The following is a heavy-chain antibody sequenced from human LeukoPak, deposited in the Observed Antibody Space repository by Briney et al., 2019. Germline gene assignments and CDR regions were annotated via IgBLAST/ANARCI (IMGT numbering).Heavy chain of an antibody. Sequence: GGSLRLSCAASGFTFSSYAMHWVRQAPGKGLEWVAVISYDGSNKYYADSVKGRFTISRDNSKNTLYLQMNSLRAEDTAVYYCARGAGHVLRFLEWLSRHYFDYWGQGTLVTVSS. CDR1: GFTFSSYA. CDR3: ARGAGHVLRFLEWLSRHYFDY. J-gene: IGHJ4*02. CDR2: ISYDGSNK. D-gene: IGHD3-3*01. V-gene: IGHV3-30-3*01.